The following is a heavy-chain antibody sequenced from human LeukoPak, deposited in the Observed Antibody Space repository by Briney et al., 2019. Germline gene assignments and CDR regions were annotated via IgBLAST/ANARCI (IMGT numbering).Heavy chain of an antibody. Sequence: GGSLRLSCAASGFTFSSYGMHWVRQAPGKGLEWVAVISYDVNEKYYVDSVKGRFTISRDNSENTLYLQMNSLRAEDTAVYYCARGLPGIAAAGSPGDYWGQGTLVTVSS. D-gene: IGHD6-13*01. CDR3: ARGLPGIAAAGSPGDY. V-gene: IGHV3-30*03. CDR2: ISYDVNEK. CDR1: GFTFSSYG. J-gene: IGHJ4*02.